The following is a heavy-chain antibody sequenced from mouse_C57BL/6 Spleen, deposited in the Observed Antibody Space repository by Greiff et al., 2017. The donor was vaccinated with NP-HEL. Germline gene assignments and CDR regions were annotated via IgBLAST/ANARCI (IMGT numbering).Heavy chain of an antibody. J-gene: IGHJ2*01. V-gene: IGHV5-4*03. CDR1: GFTFSSYA. D-gene: IGHD2-3*01. CDR2: ISDGGSYT. CDR3: ARAYDGYYYFDY. Sequence: DVKLVESGGGLVKPGGSLKLSCAASGFTFSSYAMSWVRQTPEKRLEWVATISDGGSYTYYPDNVKGRFTISRDNAKNNLYLQMSHLKSEDTAMYYCARAYDGYYYFDYWGQGTTLTVSS.